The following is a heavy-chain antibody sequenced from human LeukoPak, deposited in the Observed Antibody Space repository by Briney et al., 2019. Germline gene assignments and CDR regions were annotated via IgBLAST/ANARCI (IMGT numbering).Heavy chain of an antibody. D-gene: IGHD1-26*01. CDR3: ARGDAGYYFDF. J-gene: IGHJ4*02. V-gene: IGHV5-51*01. CDR2: IYPGDSDT. Sequence: GESLKISCKGSGYSFASYWIGWVRQMPGKGLEWVGVIYPGDSDTRYSPSFQGQVTISADKSISTAYLQWSGLKASDTAMYYCARGDAGYYFDFWGQGTLVTVSS. CDR1: GYSFASYW.